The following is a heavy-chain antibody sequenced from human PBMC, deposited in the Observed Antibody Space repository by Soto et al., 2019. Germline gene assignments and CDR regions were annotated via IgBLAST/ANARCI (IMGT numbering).Heavy chain of an antibody. CDR3: ARIIVGVTVDL. CDR1: GGSMNTYY. J-gene: IGHJ5*02. D-gene: IGHD1-26*01. V-gene: IGHV4-59*13. CDR2: VYYTGTT. Sequence: SETLSLTCNVSGGSMNTYYWTWIRKPPGKGLEWIGYVYYTGTTNYKPSLKTRVTISVDTSNNQFSLTLPSVTAADTAVYFCARIIVGVTVDLWGQGSLVTVSS.